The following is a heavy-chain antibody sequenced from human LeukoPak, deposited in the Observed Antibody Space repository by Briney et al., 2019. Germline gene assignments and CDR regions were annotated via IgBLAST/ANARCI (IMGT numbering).Heavy chain of an antibody. CDR1: GYTFTSYG. Sequence: ASVKVSCKASGYTFTSYGISWVRQAPGQGLEWMGLISAYNGNTNYAQKLQGRVTMTTDTSTSTAYMELRSLRSDDTAVYYCARERDSSGYYSVGYWGQGTLVTVSS. J-gene: IGHJ4*02. CDR2: ISAYNGNT. V-gene: IGHV1-18*01. D-gene: IGHD3-22*01. CDR3: ARERDSSGYYSVGY.